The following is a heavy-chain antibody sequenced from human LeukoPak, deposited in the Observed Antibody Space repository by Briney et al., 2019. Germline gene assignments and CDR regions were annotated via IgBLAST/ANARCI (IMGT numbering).Heavy chain of an antibody. D-gene: IGHD5-12*01. V-gene: IGHV3-33*01. CDR1: GFTFSSCG. CDR2: IWYDGSNK. CDR3: ARDTFNSGYDKDWYFDL. J-gene: IGHJ2*01. Sequence: TGGSLRLSCAASGFTFSSCGMHWVRQAPGKGLEWVAVIWYDGSNKYYADSVKGRFTISRDNSKNTLYLQMNSLRAEDTAVYYCARDTFNSGYDKDWYFDLWGRGTLVTVSS.